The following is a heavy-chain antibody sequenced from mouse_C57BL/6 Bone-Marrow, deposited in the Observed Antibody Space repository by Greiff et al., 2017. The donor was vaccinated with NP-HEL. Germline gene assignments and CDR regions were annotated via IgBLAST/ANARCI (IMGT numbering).Heavy chain of an antibody. CDR1: GYAFSSSW. J-gene: IGHJ1*03. CDR2: IYPGAGDT. V-gene: IGHV1-82*01. Sequence: VQLQQSGPELVKPGASVKISCKASGYAFSSSWMNWVKQRPGTGLEWIGRIYPGAGDTNYNGKFKGKATLTADKASRKAYMQLSSLTSEDSAVYFCARWYYWYFDVWGTGTTVTVSS. D-gene: IGHD1-1*02. CDR3: ARWYYWYFDV.